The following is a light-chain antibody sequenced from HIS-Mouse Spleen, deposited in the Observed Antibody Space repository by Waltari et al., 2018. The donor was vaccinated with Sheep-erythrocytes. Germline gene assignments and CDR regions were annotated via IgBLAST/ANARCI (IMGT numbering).Light chain of an antibody. V-gene: IGLV2-8*01. CDR1: SSDVGGYNY. CDR2: EVS. Sequence: QSVLIQPPSASGSPGQSVTISCTGPSSDVGGYNYVSWYQQHPGKAPKLMIYEVSKRPSGVPDRFSGSKSGNTASLTVSGLQAEDEADYYCSSYAGSNNWVFGGGTKLTVL. CDR3: SSYAGSNNWV. J-gene: IGLJ3*02.